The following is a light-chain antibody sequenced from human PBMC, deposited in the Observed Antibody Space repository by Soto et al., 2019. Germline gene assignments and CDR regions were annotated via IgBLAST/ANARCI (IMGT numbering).Light chain of an antibody. J-gene: IGKJ4*01. CDR3: MQALQTPTT. V-gene: IGKV2-28*01. CDR2: LGS. Sequence: DIVMTQSPLSLPVTPGEPASISCRSSQSLLHNNGYNYLDWYLQKPGQSPQLLIYLGSNRASGVPDRFSGSGSGTDFTLKISRVEAEDVGVYYCMQALQTPTTFGGGTKVDIK. CDR1: QSLLHNNGYNY.